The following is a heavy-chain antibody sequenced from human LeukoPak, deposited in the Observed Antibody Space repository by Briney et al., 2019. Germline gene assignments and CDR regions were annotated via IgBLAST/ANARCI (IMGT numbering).Heavy chain of an antibody. D-gene: IGHD3-22*01. J-gene: IGHJ3*02. CDR2: INHSGST. Sequence: SETLSLTCAVYGGSFSGYYWSWIRQPPGKGLEWIGEINHSGSTNYNPSLKSRVTISVDTSKNQLSLKLSSVTAADTAVYYCARGYHYDSSGPGAFDIWGQGTMVTVSS. CDR1: GGSFSGYY. V-gene: IGHV4-34*01. CDR3: ARGYHYDSSGPGAFDI.